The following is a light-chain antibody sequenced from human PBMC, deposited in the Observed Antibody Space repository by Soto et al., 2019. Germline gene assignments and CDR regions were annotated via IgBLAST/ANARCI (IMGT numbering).Light chain of an antibody. CDR1: SSDVGGYNC. Sequence: QSVLTQPRSVSGSPGQSVTISCTGTSSDVGGYNCVSWYQQHPGKAPQLIIYDVTQRPSGVPDRFSGSKSGKTASLSISGLQAEDEADYYCCSHSASYTFVFGTGTKVTV. J-gene: IGLJ1*01. CDR3: CSHSASYTFV. V-gene: IGLV2-11*01. CDR2: DVT.